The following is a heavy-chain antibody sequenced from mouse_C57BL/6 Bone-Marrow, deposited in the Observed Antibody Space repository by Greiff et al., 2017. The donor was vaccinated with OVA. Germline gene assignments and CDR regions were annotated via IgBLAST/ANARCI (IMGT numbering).Heavy chain of an antibody. J-gene: IGHJ4*01. CDR3: ARDYYAMDY. CDR2: ISDGGSYT. CDR1: GFTFSSYA. V-gene: IGHV5-4*01. Sequence: EVMLVESGGGLVKPGGSLKLSCAASGFTFSSYAISWVRQTPEKRLEWVATISDGGSYTYYPDNVKGRFTISRDNAKNNLYLQMSHLKSEDTAMYYCARDYYAMDYWGQGTSVTVSS.